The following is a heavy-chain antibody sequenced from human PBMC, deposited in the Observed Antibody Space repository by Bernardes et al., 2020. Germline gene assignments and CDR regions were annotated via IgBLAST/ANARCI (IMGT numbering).Heavy chain of an antibody. V-gene: IGHV1-69*13. CDR1: GGTFSSYA. CDR3: ARAPGGSYDFWSGLVY. Sequence: SVKVSCKASGGTFSSYAISWVRQAPGQGLEWMGGIIPIFGTANYAQKFQGRVTITADESTSTAYMELSSLRSEDTAVYYCARAPGGSYDFWSGLVYWGQGTLVTVSS. J-gene: IGHJ4*02. D-gene: IGHD3-3*01. CDR2: IIPIFGTA.